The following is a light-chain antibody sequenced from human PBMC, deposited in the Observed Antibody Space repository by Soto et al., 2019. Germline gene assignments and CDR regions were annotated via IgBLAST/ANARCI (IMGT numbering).Light chain of an antibody. CDR3: QQYDISPWT. CDR1: QSVRSDY. J-gene: IGKJ1*01. CDR2: GAS. V-gene: IGKV3-20*01. Sequence: EIVLTQSPGTLSLSPGERVTLSCRTSQSVRSDYLAWYQQNPGHAPRLLIFGASSRATGIPDRFSASGSGTDFTLTISRLEPEDFAVYFCQQYDISPWTFGQGTKVDIK.